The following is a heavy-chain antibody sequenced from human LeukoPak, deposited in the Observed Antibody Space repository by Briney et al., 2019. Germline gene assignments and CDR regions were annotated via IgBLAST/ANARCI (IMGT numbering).Heavy chain of an antibody. V-gene: IGHV1-69*13. J-gene: IGHJ4*02. CDR1: GGTFSSYA. D-gene: IGHD1-26*01. CDR2: IIPIFGTA. CDR3: ARGVVGATTGAYSFVY. Sequence: SVKVSCKASGGTFSSYAISWVRQAPGQGLEWMGGIIPIFGTANYAQKFQGRVTIIADESTSTAYMELSSLRSEDTAVYYCARGVVGATTGAYSFVYWGQGTLVTVSS.